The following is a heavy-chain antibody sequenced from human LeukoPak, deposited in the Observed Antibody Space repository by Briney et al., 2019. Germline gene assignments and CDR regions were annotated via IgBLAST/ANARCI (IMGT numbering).Heavy chain of an antibody. D-gene: IGHD3-22*01. Sequence: GGSLGLSCAASGFTFSDYYVTWIRQAPGKGLEWVSYISSSGTTMYYADSVKGRFTISRDNAKNSLYLQMNSLRAEDTAVYYCTRVADSSGSRLVDWGQGTLVTVSS. CDR2: ISSSGTTM. CDR3: TRVADSSGSRLVD. CDR1: GFTFSDYY. J-gene: IGHJ4*02. V-gene: IGHV3-11*01.